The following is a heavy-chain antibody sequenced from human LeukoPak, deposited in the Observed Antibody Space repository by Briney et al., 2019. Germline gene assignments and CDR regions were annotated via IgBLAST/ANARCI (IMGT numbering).Heavy chain of an antibody. J-gene: IGHJ4*02. CDR3: ARENHGSSDY. CDR2: ISSSSTYI. CDR1: GFSFSTYY. Sequence: GGSLRLSCAASGFSFSTYYVNWVRQAPGKGLEWVSCISSSSTYIYYADSVRGRFAISRDNAKNSLYLQMNSLRAEDTAVYYCARENHGSSDYWGQGSLVTVSS. V-gene: IGHV3-21*01. D-gene: IGHD1-14*01.